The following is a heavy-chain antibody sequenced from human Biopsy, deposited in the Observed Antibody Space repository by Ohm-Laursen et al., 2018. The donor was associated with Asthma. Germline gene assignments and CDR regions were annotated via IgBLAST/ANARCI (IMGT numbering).Heavy chain of an antibody. CDR2: VNTGNGDA. D-gene: IGHD3-9*01. CDR3: ARTYYDFLTGQVKDVFGV. J-gene: IGHJ3*01. Sequence: SVKVSCKASGYNFISFAIHWVRQAPGQRLEWMGWVNTGNGDAKYSQKSQGRVTITRDTSASTAYMELRSLRSEDTATYYCARTYYDFLTGQVKDVFGVWGQGTMVTVSS. V-gene: IGHV1-3*04. CDR1: GYNFISFA.